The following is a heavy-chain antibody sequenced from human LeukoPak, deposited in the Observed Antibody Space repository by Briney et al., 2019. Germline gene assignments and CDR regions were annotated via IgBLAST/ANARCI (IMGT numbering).Heavy chain of an antibody. CDR3: ARLYYDSYGMDV. CDR1: GGSISSYY. Sequence: SEILSLTCTVSGGSISSYYWSWIRQPPGKGLEWIGYIYYSGSTNYNPSLKSRVTISVDTSKNQFPLKLSSVTAADTAVYYCARLYYDSYGMDVWGQGATVTVSS. CDR2: IYYSGST. V-gene: IGHV4-59*08. D-gene: IGHD3-3*01. J-gene: IGHJ6*02.